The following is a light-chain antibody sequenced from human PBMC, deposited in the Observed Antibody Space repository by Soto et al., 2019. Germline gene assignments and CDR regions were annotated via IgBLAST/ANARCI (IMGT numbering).Light chain of an antibody. CDR1: QSISSY. Sequence: DIQMTHSPSSLSASVGDRVTITCRASQSISSYLNWYQQKPGKAPKLLIYAASSLQSGVPSRFSGSGSGTDFTLTISSLQPEDSATYYPQQSYSTPRTFGQVTQVEIX. CDR2: AAS. J-gene: IGKJ1*01. V-gene: IGKV1-39*01. CDR3: QQSYSTPRT.